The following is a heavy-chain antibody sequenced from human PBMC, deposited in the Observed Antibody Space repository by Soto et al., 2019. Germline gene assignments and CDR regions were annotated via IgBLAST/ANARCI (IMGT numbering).Heavy chain of an antibody. J-gene: IGHJ6*02. CDR2: IVPLFSTT. Sequence: SVKGSCKTSGVTFSSYSISWVLQAPVQVVGWMGGIVPLFSTTNYAQKFQGRVTITADTSTYTGYMELSGMRSGDTAVYYCARGGYSSTWSNLLDRSGLDVWGQGTTVTVSS. CDR3: ARGGYSSTWSNLLDRSGLDV. CDR1: GVTFSSYS. D-gene: IGHD6-13*01. V-gene: IGHV1-69*06.